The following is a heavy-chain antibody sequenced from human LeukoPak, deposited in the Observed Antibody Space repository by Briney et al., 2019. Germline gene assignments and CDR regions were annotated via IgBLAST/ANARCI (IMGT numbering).Heavy chain of an antibody. CDR3: ARDQEAFDY. J-gene: IGHJ4*02. CDR2: IYPRDGST. CDR1: GYSFTSNY. Sequence: ASVKVSCKASGYSFTSNYIHWVRQAPGQGLEWMGMIYPRDGSTSYAQKFQGRVTVTRDTSTSTVHMELSGLRSEDTAVYYCARDQEAFDYWGQGSLVTVSS. V-gene: IGHV1-46*01.